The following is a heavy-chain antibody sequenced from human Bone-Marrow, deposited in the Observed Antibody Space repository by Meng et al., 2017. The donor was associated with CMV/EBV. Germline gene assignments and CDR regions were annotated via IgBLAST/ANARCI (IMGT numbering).Heavy chain of an antibody. D-gene: IGHD6-19*01. J-gene: IGHJ4*02. Sequence: ASGYTCTSYAMHWVRQAPGQRLEWMGWINAGNGNTKYSQKFQGRVTITRDTSASTAYMELSSLRSEDTAVYYCASGYSSGWYALDYWGQGTLVTVSS. CDR1: GYTCTSYA. V-gene: IGHV1-3*01. CDR3: ASGYSSGWYALDY. CDR2: INAGNGNT.